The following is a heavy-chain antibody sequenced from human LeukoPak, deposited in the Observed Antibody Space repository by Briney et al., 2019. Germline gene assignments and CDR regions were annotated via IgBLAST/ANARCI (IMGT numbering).Heavy chain of an antibody. Sequence: PGGSLRLSCAASGFTFSSYAMHWVRQAPGKGLEWVAVISYDGSNKYYAGSVKGRFTISRDNSKNTLYLQMNSLRAEDTAVYYCARDLPNQAYCGGDCHGPFDYYYGMDVWGQGTTVTVSS. D-gene: IGHD2-21*02. CDR2: ISYDGSNK. CDR1: GFTFSSYA. CDR3: ARDLPNQAYCGGDCHGPFDYYYGMDV. V-gene: IGHV3-30-3*01. J-gene: IGHJ6*02.